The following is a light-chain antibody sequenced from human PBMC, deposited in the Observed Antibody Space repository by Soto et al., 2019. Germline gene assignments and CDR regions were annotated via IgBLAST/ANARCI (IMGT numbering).Light chain of an antibody. J-gene: IGKJ1*01. CDR2: GAS. V-gene: IGKV3-20*01. CDR1: QSVSSN. CDR3: QQYVTSSPRT. Sequence: IGFTQSAGTLSLSPGERATLSCRASQSVSSNLAWYQQKPGQAPRLLIYGASTRATGIPARFSGSGSGTEFTLTITRLEPEDFAVYYCQQYVTSSPRTFGQGTKVDI.